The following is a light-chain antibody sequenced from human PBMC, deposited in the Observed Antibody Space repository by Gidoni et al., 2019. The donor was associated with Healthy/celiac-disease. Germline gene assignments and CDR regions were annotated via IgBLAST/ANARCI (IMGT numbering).Light chain of an antibody. J-gene: IGKJ5*01. CDR1: QSVSSY. CDR3: QQRSNWPSWT. V-gene: IGKV3-11*01. CDR2: DAS. Sequence: EIVLTQSPATLSLSPGERAPLSCRASQSVSSYLAWYQQKPGQAPRLLIYDASNRATGIPARFSGSGSGTDFTLTISSLEPEDFAVYYCQQRSNWPSWTFGQGTRLEIK.